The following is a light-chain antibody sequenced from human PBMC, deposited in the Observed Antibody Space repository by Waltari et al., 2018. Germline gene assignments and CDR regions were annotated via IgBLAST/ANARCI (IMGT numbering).Light chain of an antibody. V-gene: IGLV3-21*04. CDR3: QVWDDSNNSGV. Sequence: SYVLTQTPSVSLAPGQTAIITCGGGNIERKSVHGYQLQPGQAPVLVMFYDSDRPPGIPDRFSGSNSGNTATLTISRVEDDDEADYFCQVWDDSNNSGVFGGGTKLTVL. J-gene: IGLJ2*01. CDR1: NIERKS. CDR2: YDS.